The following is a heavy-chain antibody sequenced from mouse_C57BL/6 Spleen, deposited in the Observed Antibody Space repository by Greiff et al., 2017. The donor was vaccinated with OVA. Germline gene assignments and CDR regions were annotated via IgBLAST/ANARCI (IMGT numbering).Heavy chain of an antibody. CDR3: ARGDGYDGSSFAY. V-gene: IGHV1-55*01. J-gene: IGHJ3*01. Sequence: QVQLQQPGAELVKPGASVKMSCKASGYTFTSYWITWVKQRPGQGLEWIGDIYPGSGSTNYNEKFKSKATLTVDTSSSTAYMQLSSLTSEDSAVYYCARGDGYDGSSFAYWGQGTLVTVSA. CDR1: GYTFTSYW. CDR2: IYPGSGST. D-gene: IGHD2-2*01.